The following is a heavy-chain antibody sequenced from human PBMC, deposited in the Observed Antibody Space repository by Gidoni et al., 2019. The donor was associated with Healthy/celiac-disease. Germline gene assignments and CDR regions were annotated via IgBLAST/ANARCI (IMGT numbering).Heavy chain of an antibody. CDR2: ISWNSGSI. J-gene: IGHJ3*02. CDR1: GFTFDDYA. D-gene: IGHD3-10*01. CDR3: AKSGLWYGFLHDAFDI. V-gene: IGHV3-9*01. Sequence: EVQLVESGGGLVQPGRSLRLSCAASGFTFDDYAMHWVRQAPGKGLEWVSGISWNSGSIGYADSVKGRFTISRDNAKNSLYLQMNSLRAEDTALYYCAKSGLWYGFLHDAFDIWGQGTMVTVSS.